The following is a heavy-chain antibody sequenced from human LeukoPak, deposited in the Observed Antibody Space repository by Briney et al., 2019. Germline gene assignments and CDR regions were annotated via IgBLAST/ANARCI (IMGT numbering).Heavy chain of an antibody. D-gene: IGHD3-22*01. V-gene: IGHV4-39*01. CDR1: GDSVSRSDSY. J-gene: IGHJ1*01. CDR3: ARRRYYDGSGYLE. CDR2: IYYSGRT. Sequence: SETLSLTCSVSGDSVSRSDSYWDWIRQPPGKGLEWIGTIYYSGRTYYSPCLKSRVTMSVDPSNNQFSLNLRSVTAADTAVYYCARRRYYDGSGYLEWGQGTLLSVSS.